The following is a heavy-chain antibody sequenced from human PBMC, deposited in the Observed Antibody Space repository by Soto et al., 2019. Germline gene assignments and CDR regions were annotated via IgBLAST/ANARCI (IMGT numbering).Heavy chain of an antibody. V-gene: IGHV3-23*01. D-gene: IGHD4-17*01. CDR1: GFTFSSYA. Sequence: EVQLLESGGGLVQPGGSLRLSCAASGFTFSSYAMSWVRQAPGKGLEWVSAISGSGDSTYYADSVKGRFTISRDNAKNTQYLQMNSLRAEDTAVYYCAKRTVGWYFDLWGRGTLVTVSS. CDR3: AKRTVGWYFDL. CDR2: ISGSGDST. J-gene: IGHJ2*01.